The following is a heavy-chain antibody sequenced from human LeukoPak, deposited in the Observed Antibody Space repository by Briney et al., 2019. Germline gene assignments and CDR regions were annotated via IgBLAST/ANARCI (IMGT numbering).Heavy chain of an antibody. V-gene: IGHV4-59*01. Sequence: SETLSLTCTVSGGSISSYHWSWIRQPPGKGLEWIGYIYYSGSTNYNPSLKSRVTISVDTSKNQFSLKLSSVTAADTAVYYCARGEGHGSYYFDFWGQGTLVTVSS. CDR2: IYYSGST. CDR3: ARGEGHGSYYFDF. J-gene: IGHJ4*02. D-gene: IGHD1-26*01. CDR1: GGSISSYH.